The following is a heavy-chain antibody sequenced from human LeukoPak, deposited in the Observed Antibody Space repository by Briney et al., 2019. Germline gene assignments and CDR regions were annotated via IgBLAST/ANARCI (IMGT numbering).Heavy chain of an antibody. J-gene: IGHJ4*02. CDR3: ARTYDFWTGYYFDY. V-gene: IGHV1-69*13. Sequence: GASVNVSCKASVGTFSSYSISWVRQAPGQGLEWVGGIIPIFGTANYAQKFQGRVTITADESTSTAYMELSSLRSEDTAVYYCARTYDFWTGYYFDYWGQGTLVTVSS. CDR1: VGTFSSYS. CDR2: IIPIFGTA. D-gene: IGHD3-3*01.